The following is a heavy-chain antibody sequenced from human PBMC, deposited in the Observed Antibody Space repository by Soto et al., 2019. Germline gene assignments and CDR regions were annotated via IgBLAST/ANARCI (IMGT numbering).Heavy chain of an antibody. J-gene: IGHJ5*02. D-gene: IGHD6-13*01. CDR1: GGSISSGGYY. CDR2: IFYSGST. CDR3: ARGGSSWGNCFDP. Sequence: QVQLQESGPGLVKPSQTLSLTCTVSGGSISSGGYYWSWIRQHPGKGLEWIGYIFYSGSTYYNPSLQSRVTIPLPTSETQFSLKLSSGTAADTAVYDCARGGSSWGNCFDPWGQGTLVTVSS. V-gene: IGHV4-31*03.